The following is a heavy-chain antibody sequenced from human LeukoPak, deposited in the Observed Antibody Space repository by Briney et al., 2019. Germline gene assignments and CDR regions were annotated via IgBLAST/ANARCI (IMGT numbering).Heavy chain of an antibody. CDR1: GYTFTSYG. CDR3: ARVGVGCSSTSCLDYYYYYGMDV. V-gene: IGHV1-18*01. J-gene: IGHJ6*02. CDR2: ISAYNGNT. D-gene: IGHD2-2*01. Sequence: ASVKVSCKASGYTFTSYGISWVRQAPGQGLEWTGWISAYNGNTNYAQKLQGRVTMTTDTSTSTAYMEVRSLRSDDTAVYYCARVGVGCSSTSCLDYYYYYGMDVWGQGTTVTVSS.